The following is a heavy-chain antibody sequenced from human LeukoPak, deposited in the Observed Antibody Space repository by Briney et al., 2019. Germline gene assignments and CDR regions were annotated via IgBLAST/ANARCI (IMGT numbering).Heavy chain of an antibody. V-gene: IGHV1-69*13. D-gene: IGHD3-22*01. Sequence: SVKVSCKASGGTFSSYAISWVRQAPGQGLEWMGGIIPMFGTANYTQKVQGRVTITADESTSTAYMELRSLRSDDTAVYYCARRIPGYYSHNWFDPWGQGTLVTVSS. J-gene: IGHJ5*02. CDR1: GGTFSSYA. CDR2: IIPMFGTA. CDR3: ARRIPGYYSHNWFDP.